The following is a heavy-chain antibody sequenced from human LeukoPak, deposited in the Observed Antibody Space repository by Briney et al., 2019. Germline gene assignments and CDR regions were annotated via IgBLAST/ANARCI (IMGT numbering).Heavy chain of an antibody. CDR2: IYYSGST. D-gene: IGHD2-15*01. J-gene: IGHJ4*02. CDR3: AREVFGGSVDFDY. CDR1: GGSVSSGSYY. Sequence: WETRSLPGTVSGGSVSSGSYYWSWLRQPPGKELKWIGFIYYSGSTTYNPSLKSRATISIDTSKNLFSLKLSSVTAADTAVYYCAREVFGGSVDFDYWGQGTLVTVSS. V-gene: IGHV4-61*01.